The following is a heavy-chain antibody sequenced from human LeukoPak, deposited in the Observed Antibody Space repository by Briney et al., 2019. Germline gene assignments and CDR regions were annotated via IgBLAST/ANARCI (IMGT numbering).Heavy chain of an antibody. J-gene: IGHJ6*02. CDR1: GFTFSSYA. D-gene: IGHD2-8*02. Sequence: GGSLILSCAASGFTFSSYAMSWVRQAPGQGLEWVSSMSVSGISTYDADSVKGRFTISRDNSKNTLYLQMNSLRAEDTAVYYCAKDKATGAPYYYYGMDVWGQGTTVTVSS. CDR2: MSVSGIST. V-gene: IGHV3-23*01. CDR3: AKDKATGAPYYYYGMDV.